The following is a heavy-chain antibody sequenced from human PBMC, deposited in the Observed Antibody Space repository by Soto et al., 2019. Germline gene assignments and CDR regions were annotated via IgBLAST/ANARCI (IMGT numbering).Heavy chain of an antibody. V-gene: IGHV1-8*01. CDR1: GYTFTSYD. D-gene: IGHD3-3*01. CDR2: MNANSGNT. J-gene: IGHJ4*02. CDR3: ARDKSGYDFWSGYYAGSPYYFDF. Sequence: GASVKVSCKASGYTFTSYDINWVRQATGQGLEWMGWMNANSGNTDYTQKFQGRVTMTTNTSTSTAYMELRSLRSDDTAVYYCARDKSGYDFWSGYYAGSPYYFDFWGQGTLVTSPQ.